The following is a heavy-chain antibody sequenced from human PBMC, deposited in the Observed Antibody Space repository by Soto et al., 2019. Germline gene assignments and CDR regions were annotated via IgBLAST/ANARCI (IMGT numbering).Heavy chain of an antibody. V-gene: IGHV1-46*01. CDR1: GYTFTSYY. J-gene: IGHJ4*02. CDR2: INPSGGST. D-gene: IGHD2-15*01. CDR3: ARVSSVDCSGGSCYEGFDY. Sequence: GASVKVSCKASGYTFTSYYMHWVRQAPGQGLEWMGIINPSGGSTSYAQKFQGRVTMTRDTSTSTVYMELSSLRSEDTAVYYCARVSSVDCSGGSCYEGFDYWGQGTLVPVSS.